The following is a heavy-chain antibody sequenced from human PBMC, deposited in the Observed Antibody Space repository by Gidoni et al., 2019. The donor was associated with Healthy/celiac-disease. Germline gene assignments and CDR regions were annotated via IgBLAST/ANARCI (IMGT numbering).Heavy chain of an antibody. CDR1: GGSISSCSYY. D-gene: IGHD3-3*01. CDR2: IYYSGST. V-gene: IGHV4-39*01. CDR3: ATSPPPTYYDFWSGYYLFDY. Sequence: QLQLQESGPGLVKPAEPLSLTCTVPGGSISSCSYYWRWIRQPPGKGLEWIGSIYYSGSTYYNPSLKSRVTISVDTSKNQFSLKLSSVTAADTAVYYCATSPPPTYYDFWSGYYLFDYWGQGTLVTVSS. J-gene: IGHJ4*02.